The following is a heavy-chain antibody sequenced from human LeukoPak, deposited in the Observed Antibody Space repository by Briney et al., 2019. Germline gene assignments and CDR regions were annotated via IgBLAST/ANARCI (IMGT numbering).Heavy chain of an antibody. D-gene: IGHD3-9*01. V-gene: IGHV3-33*01. CDR3: ARDLSGMDV. Sequence: GRSLRLSCAASGFTFSSYGMHWVRQAPGKGLEWVAVIWYDGSNKYYADSVKGRFTISRDNSKSTLYLQMNSLRAEDTAVYYCARDLSGMDVWGQGTTVTVSS. CDR2: IWYDGSNK. CDR1: GFTFSSYG. J-gene: IGHJ6*02.